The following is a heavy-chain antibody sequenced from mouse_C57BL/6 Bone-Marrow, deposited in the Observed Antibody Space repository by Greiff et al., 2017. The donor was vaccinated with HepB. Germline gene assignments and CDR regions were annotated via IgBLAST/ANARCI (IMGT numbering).Heavy chain of an antibody. CDR1: GFNIKDDY. D-gene: IGHD1-1*01. Sequence: VQLQQSGAELVRPGASVKLSCTASGFNIKDDYMHWVKQRPEQGLEWIGWIDPENGDTEYASKFQGKATITEDTSSNTAYLKLSSLTSEDTAVYYCTTVVAFDYWGQGTTLTVSS. J-gene: IGHJ2*01. V-gene: IGHV14-4*01. CDR3: TTVVAFDY. CDR2: IDPENGDT.